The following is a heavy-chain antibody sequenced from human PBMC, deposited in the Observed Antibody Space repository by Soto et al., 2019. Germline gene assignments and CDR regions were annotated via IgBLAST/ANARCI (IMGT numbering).Heavy chain of an antibody. V-gene: IGHV4-59*01. J-gene: IGHJ4*02. CDR2: IYYSGST. CDR3: ARNGYGYNFDY. D-gene: IGHD5-18*01. Sequence: PSETLSLTCTVSGGSISSYYWSWIRQPPGKGLEWIGYIYYSGSTNYNPSLKSRVTISVDTSKNQFSLKLSSVTAADTAVYYCARNGYGYNFDYWGQGTLVTVSS. CDR1: GGSISSYY.